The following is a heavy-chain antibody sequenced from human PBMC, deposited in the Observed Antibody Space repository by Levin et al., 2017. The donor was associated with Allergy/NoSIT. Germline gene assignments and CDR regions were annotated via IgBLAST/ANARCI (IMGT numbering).Heavy chain of an antibody. CDR3: AKVVGIFGVVTSDSYYGMDV. D-gene: IGHD3-3*01. V-gene: IGHV3-23*01. J-gene: IGHJ6*02. CDR1: GFTFSSYA. Sequence: GGSLRLSCAASGFTFSSYAMSWVRQAPGKGLEWVSAISGSGGSTYYADSVKGRFTISRDNSKNTLYLQMNSLRAEDTAVYYCAKVVGIFGVVTSDSYYGMDVWGQGTTVTVSS. CDR2: ISGSGGST.